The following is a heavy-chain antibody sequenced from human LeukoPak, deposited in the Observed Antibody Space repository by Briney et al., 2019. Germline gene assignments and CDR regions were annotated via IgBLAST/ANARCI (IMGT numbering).Heavy chain of an antibody. CDR1: GFIFSDHY. D-gene: IGHD4-23*01. Sequence: PGGSLRLSCAVSGFIFSDHYMDWVRQAPGKGLEWRGRSRNKANSYTTEYAASVKGRFTISRDESNHSLFLQMTSLKSDDTAVYYCATTTVVTKGSDYWGQGTLVTVSS. V-gene: IGHV3-72*01. CDR2: SRNKANSYTT. CDR3: ATTTVVTKGSDY. J-gene: IGHJ4*02.